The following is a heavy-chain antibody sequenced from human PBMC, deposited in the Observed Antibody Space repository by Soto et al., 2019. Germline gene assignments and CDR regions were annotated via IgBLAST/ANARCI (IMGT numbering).Heavy chain of an antibody. CDR3: AHRLTGTVYFDY. CDR1: GFSLSTSGVG. D-gene: IGHD1-20*01. Sequence: QITLKESGPTLVKPTQTLTLTCTFSGFSLSTSGVGVGWIRQPPGKALEWLALIYWDDDKRYSPSLKSRLTITQDTSKNQVVLTMTNMDPVDTATYYCAHRLTGTVYFDYWGQGTLVTVSS. J-gene: IGHJ4*02. V-gene: IGHV2-5*02. CDR2: IYWDDDK.